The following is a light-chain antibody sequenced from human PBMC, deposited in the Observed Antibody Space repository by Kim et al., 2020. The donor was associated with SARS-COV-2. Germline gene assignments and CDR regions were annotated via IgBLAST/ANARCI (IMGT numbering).Light chain of an antibody. V-gene: IGKV1-5*03. J-gene: IGKJ4*01. Sequence: APVGDRATITCRASQNITSWLAWYQQKPGKGPQLLIYKASTLDGGVPSRFSGAGSGTEFTLIINSLHPDDFASYYCQQYDRYPLIFGGGTKVDIK. CDR3: QQYDRYPLI. CDR1: QNITSW. CDR2: KAS.